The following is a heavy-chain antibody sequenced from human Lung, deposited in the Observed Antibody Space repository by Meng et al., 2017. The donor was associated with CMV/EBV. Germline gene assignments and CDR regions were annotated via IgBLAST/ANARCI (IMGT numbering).Heavy chain of an antibody. V-gene: IGHV3-48*03. J-gene: IGHJ4*02. Sequence: GESXKISCAASGFTFSNYEMNWVRQAPGKGLEWISYISSSADTKYYADSVKGRFTISRDNTKKSLFLQMNSLRAEDTAVYYCTRVASFAIAVDFWCQGALVTVSS. CDR3: TRVASFAIAVDF. CDR2: ISSSADTK. CDR1: GFTFSNYE. D-gene: IGHD2-2*02.